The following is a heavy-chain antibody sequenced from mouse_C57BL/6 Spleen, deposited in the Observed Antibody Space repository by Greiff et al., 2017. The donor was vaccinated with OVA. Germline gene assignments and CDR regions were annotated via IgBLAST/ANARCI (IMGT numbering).Heavy chain of an antibody. CDR2: IYPRSGNT. Sequence: QVQLQQSGAELARPGASVKLSCKASGYTFTSYGISWVKQRTGQGLEWIGEIYPRSGNTYYNEKFKGKATLTADKSSSTAYMELRSLTSEDSAVDFCARDDYYGSSRYYAMDYWGQGTSVTVSS. V-gene: IGHV1-81*01. CDR3: ARDDYYGSSRYYAMDY. CDR1: GYTFTSYG. D-gene: IGHD1-1*01. J-gene: IGHJ4*01.